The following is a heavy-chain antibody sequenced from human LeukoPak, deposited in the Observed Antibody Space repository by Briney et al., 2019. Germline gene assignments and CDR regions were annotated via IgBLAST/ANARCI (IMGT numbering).Heavy chain of an antibody. V-gene: IGHV4-59*01. J-gene: IGHJ4*02. CDR1: GGSISSYD. D-gene: IGHD4-17*01. Sequence: PSETLSLTCTVSGGSISSYDWSWIRQPPGKGLEWIGYVYYSGNTNYNPSLKSRVTISVDTSKNQFSLKLTSVTAADTAVYYCVRAGGYGDYVDYWGQGILVTVS. CDR3: VRAGGYGDYVDY. CDR2: VYYSGNT.